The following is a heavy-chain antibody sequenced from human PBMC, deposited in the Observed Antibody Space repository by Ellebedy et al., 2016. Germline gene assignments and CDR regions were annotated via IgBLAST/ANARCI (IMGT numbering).Heavy chain of an antibody. J-gene: IGHJ6*03. V-gene: IGHV4-31*03. Sequence: SETLSLTXTVSGGSIDIAGYYWTWIRQHPGKGLEWIGDIYYSGSTHYNPSLRSRLTISVDTSENQFSLKLSSVTAADTAVYYCARGSSRTKNNYMDVWGKGTTVTVSS. CDR2: IYYSGST. D-gene: IGHD1-1*01. CDR3: ARGSSRTKNNYMDV. CDR1: GGSIDIAGYY.